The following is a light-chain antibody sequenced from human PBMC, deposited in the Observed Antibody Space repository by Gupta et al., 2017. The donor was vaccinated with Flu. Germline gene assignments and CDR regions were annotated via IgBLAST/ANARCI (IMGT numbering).Light chain of an antibody. V-gene: IGLV1-44*01. J-gene: IGLJ1*01. CDR3: AAWDDSLNGHYV. CDR1: SSNIGSNT. CDR2: GNN. Sequence: QSVLAQAPAASGTPGQRVTLSCSGSSSNIGSNTVNWYQQVPGTAPTLLIYGNNHRPSGVPDRFSGSKSGTSASLAISGLQSEDEADYYCAAWDDSLNGHYVFGTGTKVTVL.